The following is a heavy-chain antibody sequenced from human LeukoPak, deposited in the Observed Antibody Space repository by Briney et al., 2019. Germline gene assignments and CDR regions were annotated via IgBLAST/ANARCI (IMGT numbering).Heavy chain of an antibody. CDR3: ARDRRHFYDFLTGYGTGYYYYMDV. CDR2: IYSGGST. D-gene: IGHD3-9*01. Sequence: GGSLRLSCAASGFTFSSYWMSWVRQAPGKGLEWVSVIYSGGSTYYADSVKGRFAISRDNSKNTLYLQMNSLRAEDTAVYYCARDRRHFYDFLTGYGTGYYYYMDVWGKGTTVTVSS. V-gene: IGHV3-53*01. J-gene: IGHJ6*03. CDR1: GFTFSSYW.